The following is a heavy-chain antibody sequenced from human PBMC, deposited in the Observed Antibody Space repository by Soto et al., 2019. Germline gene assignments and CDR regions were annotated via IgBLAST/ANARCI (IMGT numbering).Heavy chain of an antibody. Sequence: ASVKVSCKASGYSFTNYYMHWVRQAPGQGFEWMGIIHPSGGSTNYAQKFRGRVTMTRDTSTSTVYMELSSLRSDDTAVYYCARERGVLRYFDWSQQPYYYSGMDVWGQGTSVTVSS. D-gene: IGHD3-9*01. V-gene: IGHV1-46*01. CDR2: IHPSGGST. CDR1: GYSFTNYY. CDR3: ARERGVLRYFDWSQQPYYYSGMDV. J-gene: IGHJ6*02.